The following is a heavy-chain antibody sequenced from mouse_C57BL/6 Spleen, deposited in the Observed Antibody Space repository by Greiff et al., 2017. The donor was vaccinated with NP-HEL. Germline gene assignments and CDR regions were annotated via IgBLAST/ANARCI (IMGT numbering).Heavy chain of an antibody. CDR1: GFTFSDYY. CDR3: ARGTTVVGYYAMDY. D-gene: IGHD1-1*01. CDR2: INYDGSST. J-gene: IGHJ4*01. Sequence: EVMLVESEGGLVQPGSSMKLSCTASGFTFSDYYMAWVRQVPEKGLEWVANINYDGSSTNYLDSLKSRFIISRDNAKNILYLQMSSLKSEDTASYYCARGTTVVGYYAMDYWGQGTSVTVSS. V-gene: IGHV5-16*01.